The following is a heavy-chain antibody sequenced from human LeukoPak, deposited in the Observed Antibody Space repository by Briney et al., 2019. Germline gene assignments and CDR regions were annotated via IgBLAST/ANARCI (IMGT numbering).Heavy chain of an antibody. Sequence: ASVKVSCKASGYTFTSFDINWVRQATGQGLEWLGWMTPNSGQTGYAQKFQGRVTLTRDTSTSTAYMELSSLRSEDTAVYYCARGHDILTGLTFDYWGQGTLVTVSS. D-gene: IGHD3-9*01. CDR1: GYTFTSFD. CDR2: MTPNSGQT. J-gene: IGHJ4*02. CDR3: ARGHDILTGLTFDY. V-gene: IGHV1-8*01.